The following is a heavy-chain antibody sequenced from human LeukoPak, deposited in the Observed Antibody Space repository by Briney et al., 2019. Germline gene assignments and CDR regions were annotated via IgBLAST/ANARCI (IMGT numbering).Heavy chain of an antibody. CDR1: GFTFTTYG. Sequence: GGTLRLSCSASGFTFTTYGMNWVRQAPGKGLGWVSGICGSGVRTYYADSVKGRFTISRDNSKNTLYLQMNSLRAEDTAVYYCARDIWPSRSTSLVNSDAFDIWGQGTMVTVSS. CDR2: ICGSGVRT. CDR3: ARDIWPSRSTSLVNSDAFDI. J-gene: IGHJ3*02. V-gene: IGHV3-23*01. D-gene: IGHD2-2*01.